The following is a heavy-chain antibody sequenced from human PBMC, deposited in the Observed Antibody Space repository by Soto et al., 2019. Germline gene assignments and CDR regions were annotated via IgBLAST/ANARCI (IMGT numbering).Heavy chain of an antibody. CDR1: GFTFSSYA. CDR2: ISGSGGST. J-gene: IGHJ4*02. CDR3: AKVLGGYCSGGSCYEVDY. V-gene: IGHV3-23*01. D-gene: IGHD2-15*01. Sequence: EVQLLESGGGLVQPGGSLRLSCAASGFTFSSYAMSWVRQAPGKGLEWVSAISGSGGSTYYADSVKGRFTISRDNSKNTLYLQMNSLRAEDTAVYYCAKVLGGYCSGGSCYEVDYWGQGTLVTVSS.